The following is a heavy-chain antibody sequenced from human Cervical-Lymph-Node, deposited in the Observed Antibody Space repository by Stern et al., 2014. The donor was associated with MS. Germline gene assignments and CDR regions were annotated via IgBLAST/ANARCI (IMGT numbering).Heavy chain of an antibody. CDR3: AREGYEQWLVQGMDYFDY. Sequence: VQLVESGGGVVQPGRSLRLSCAASGFTFSSYGMHWVRQAPGKGLEWVAVIWYDGSNKYYADSVKGRFTISRDNSKNTLYLQMNSLRAEDTAVYYCAREGYEQWLVQGMDYFDYWGQGTLVTVSS. D-gene: IGHD6-19*01. CDR2: IWYDGSNK. J-gene: IGHJ4*02. CDR1: GFTFSSYG. V-gene: IGHV3-33*01.